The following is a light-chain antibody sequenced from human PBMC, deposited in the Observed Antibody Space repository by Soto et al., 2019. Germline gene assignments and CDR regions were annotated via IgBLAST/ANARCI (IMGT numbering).Light chain of an antibody. CDR2: GAS. CDR3: QQYGSSPKT. Sequence: EIVLTQSPDTLSLSPGEGATLSCRASQSVSSYLAWYQQKPGQAPRLLIYGASSRATGIPDRFSGSGSGTDFTLTISRLEPEDFAVYYCQQYGSSPKTFGQGTKVDIK. J-gene: IGKJ1*01. V-gene: IGKV3-20*01. CDR1: QSVSSY.